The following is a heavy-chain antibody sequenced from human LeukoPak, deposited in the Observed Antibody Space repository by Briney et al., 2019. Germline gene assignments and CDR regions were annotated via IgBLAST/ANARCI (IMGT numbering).Heavy chain of an antibody. Sequence: PGGSLRLSCAASRFTVSSNYMSWVRQAPGKGLEWVSVIYSGGSTYYADSVKGRFTISRDNSKNTLYLQMNSLRAEDTAVYYCARWLNRGLRFYFDYWGQGTLVTVSS. V-gene: IGHV3-66*01. J-gene: IGHJ4*02. CDR2: IYSGGST. D-gene: IGHD3-16*01. CDR3: ARWLNRGLRFYFDY. CDR1: RFTVSSNY.